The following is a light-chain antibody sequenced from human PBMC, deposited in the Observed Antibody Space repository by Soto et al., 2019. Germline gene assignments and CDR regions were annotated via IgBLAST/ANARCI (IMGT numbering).Light chain of an antibody. CDR3: QSHDSSLSSYV. Sequence: SVLTQPPSVSGAPGQRVSISCTGSTSNIGAPYDVHWYQHLPGTAPKLLIYGDNNRPSGVPDRLSGSKSGTSASLAITRLQAEDEADYYCQSHDSSLSSYVFGTGTKVTVL. CDR1: TSNIGAPYD. CDR2: GDN. J-gene: IGLJ1*01. V-gene: IGLV1-40*01.